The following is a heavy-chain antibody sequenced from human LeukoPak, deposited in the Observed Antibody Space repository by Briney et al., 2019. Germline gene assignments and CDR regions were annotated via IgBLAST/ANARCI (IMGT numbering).Heavy chain of an antibody. J-gene: IGHJ4*02. CDR2: ISAYNGNT. Sequence: ASVKVSCKASGGTFRSSATNWVRQAPGQGLEWMGWISAYNGNTNYAQKLQGRVTMTTDTSTSTAYMELRSLRSDDTAVYYCARGGYSSSWYGEYWGQGTLVTVSS. CDR1: GGTFRSSA. CDR3: ARGGYSSSWYGEY. D-gene: IGHD6-13*01. V-gene: IGHV1-18*01.